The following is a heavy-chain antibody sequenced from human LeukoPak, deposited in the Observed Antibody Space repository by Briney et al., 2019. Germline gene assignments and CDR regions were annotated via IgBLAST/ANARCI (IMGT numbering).Heavy chain of an antibody. CDR2: IFYSGTT. J-gene: IGHJ4*02. Sequence: SETLSLTCSVSGGSISTYYWSWIRQPPGKGLEWIGYIFYSGTTNYNPSLKSRLTISVDTSRNQFSLKLSSVTAADTAVYYCAKYSSSYVGFDYWGQGTLVTVSS. CDR3: AKYSSSYVGFDY. V-gene: IGHV4-59*08. D-gene: IGHD6-13*01. CDR1: GGSISTYY.